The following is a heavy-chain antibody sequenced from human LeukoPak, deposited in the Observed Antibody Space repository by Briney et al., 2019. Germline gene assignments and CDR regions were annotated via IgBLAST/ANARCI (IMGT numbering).Heavy chain of an antibody. CDR3: AREMATKGGYYYYYYMDV. CDR2: ISAYNGNT. CDR1: GYTFTSYG. D-gene: IGHD5-24*01. J-gene: IGHJ6*03. Sequence: ASVKVSCKASGYTFTSYGISWVRQAPGQGLEWMGWISAYNGNTNYAQKLQGRVTMTTDTSTSTAYMELRSLRSDDTAVYYCAREMATKGGYYYYYYMDVWGKGTTVTVSS. V-gene: IGHV1-18*01.